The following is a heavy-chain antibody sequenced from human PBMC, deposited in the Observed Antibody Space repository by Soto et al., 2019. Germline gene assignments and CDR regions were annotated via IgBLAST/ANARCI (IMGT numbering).Heavy chain of an antibody. V-gene: IGHV1-46*03. CDR1: GYTFTSCY. D-gene: IGHD6-19*01. Sequence: QVQLVQSGAEVKKPGASVKVSCKASGYTFTSCYMHWVRQAPGQGLEWMGIINPSGGSTSYAQKFQGRVTMTRDTSTSTVYMELSSLRSEDTAVYYCARDRSSGWYRVYYYYYYMDVWGKGTTVTVSS. J-gene: IGHJ6*03. CDR3: ARDRSSGWYRVYYYYYYMDV. CDR2: INPSGGST.